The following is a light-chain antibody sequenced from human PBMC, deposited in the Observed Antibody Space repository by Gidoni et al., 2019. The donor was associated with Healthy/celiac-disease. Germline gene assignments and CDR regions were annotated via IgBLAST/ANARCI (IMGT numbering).Light chain of an antibody. V-gene: IGLV2-14*01. CDR1: SSDVGGYNY. J-gene: IGLJ3*02. Sequence: SALTQPASVSGSPGQSITISCTGTSSDVGGYNYVSWYQQHPGKAPKRMIYEVSNRPSGVSNRFSGSKSGNTASLTISGLQAEDEADYYCSSYTSSSTRVFGGGTKLTVL. CDR2: EVS. CDR3: SSYTSSSTRV.